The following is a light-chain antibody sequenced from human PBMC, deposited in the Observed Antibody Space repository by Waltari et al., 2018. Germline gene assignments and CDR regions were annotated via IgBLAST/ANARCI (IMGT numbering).Light chain of an antibody. J-gene: IGKJ4*01. CDR3: QQYDNLLT. CDR1: QDSSNY. V-gene: IGKV1-33*01. CDR2: DAS. Sequence: LKISQSPSSLSPSVGDRVTITCQASQDSSNYLNWYQQKPGKAPKLLIYDASNLETGVPSRFSGSGSGTDFTFTISSLQPEDIATYYCQQYDNLLTFGGGTKVEIK.